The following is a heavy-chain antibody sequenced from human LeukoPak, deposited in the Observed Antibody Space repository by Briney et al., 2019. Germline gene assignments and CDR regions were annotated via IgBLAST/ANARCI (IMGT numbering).Heavy chain of an antibody. V-gene: IGHV3-21*01. D-gene: IGHD6-19*01. CDR1: GFTFSSYS. Sequence: GGSLRLSCAASGFTFSSYSMNWVRQAPGKGLEWVSSISSSSSYIYYADSVKGRFTISRDNAKNSLYLQMNSLRAEDTAVYYCARSGAVAGSGDAFDIWGQGTMVTVSS. CDR3: ARSGAVAGSGDAFDI. CDR2: ISSSSSYI. J-gene: IGHJ3*02.